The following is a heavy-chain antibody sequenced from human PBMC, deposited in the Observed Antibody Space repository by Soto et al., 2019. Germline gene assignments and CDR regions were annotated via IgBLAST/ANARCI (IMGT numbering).Heavy chain of an antibody. D-gene: IGHD6-13*01. Sequence: QVQLQQWGAGLLKPSETLSLTCAVYGGSFSGYYWSWIRQPPGKGLEWIGEINHSGSTNYNPSLKSRVTISVDTSKNPFSLKLSSVTAADTAVYYCARGLRAAAGRNLRYFDLWGRGTLVTVSS. J-gene: IGHJ2*01. CDR2: INHSGST. V-gene: IGHV4-34*01. CDR1: GGSFSGYY. CDR3: ARGLRAAAGRNLRYFDL.